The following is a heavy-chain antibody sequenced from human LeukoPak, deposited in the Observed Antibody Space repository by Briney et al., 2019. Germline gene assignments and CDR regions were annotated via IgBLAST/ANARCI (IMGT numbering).Heavy chain of an antibody. V-gene: IGHV3-21*01. J-gene: IGHJ6*02. D-gene: IGHD5-12*01. CDR2: ISSSSRYI. Sequence: GGSLTLSCVASGFSFNTYSMNWVRQAPGKGLEWVSSISSSSRYIFYPESLKGRLTISRDNAKKSLYLQISSPTDGDTAIYYCARARGYDSGVSWKDFGGQGPAVTVS. CDR1: GFSFNTYS. CDR3: ARARGYDSGVSWKDF.